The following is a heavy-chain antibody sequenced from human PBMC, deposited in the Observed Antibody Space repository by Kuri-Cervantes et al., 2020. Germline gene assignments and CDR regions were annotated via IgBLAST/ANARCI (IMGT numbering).Heavy chain of an antibody. CDR2: IYTSGSN. J-gene: IGHJ4*02. CDR3: AGTRMVEMVLGVGY. CDR1: GGSISSGGYY. D-gene: IGHD5-24*01. V-gene: IGHV4-61*02. Sequence: SETLSLTCTVSGGSISSGGYYWSWIRQPAGKGLEWIGRIYTSGSNNYNPSLKSRVTISVDTYKNPFSLKLISVTAADTAVYDCAGTRMVEMVLGVGYWGQGTLVTVSS.